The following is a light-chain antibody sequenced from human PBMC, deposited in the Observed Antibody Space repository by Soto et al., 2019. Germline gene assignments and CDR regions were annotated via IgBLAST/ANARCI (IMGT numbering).Light chain of an antibody. V-gene: IGKV1-12*01. CDR1: QGISSW. CDR2: AAS. Sequence: DIQMTQSPSSVSASVGDRVTITCRASQGISSWLAWYQQKPGKAPKLLIYAASTLQSGVPSRFSGSGYRTDFTIFSLTINSLKTEDVATDYCQQANSFPRTFGQGTKLAIK. CDR3: QQANSFPRT. J-gene: IGKJ2*01.